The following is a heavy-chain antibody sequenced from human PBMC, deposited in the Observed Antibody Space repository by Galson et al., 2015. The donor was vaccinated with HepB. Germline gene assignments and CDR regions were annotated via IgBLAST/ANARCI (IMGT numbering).Heavy chain of an antibody. CDR2: INPNSGGT. V-gene: IGHV1-2*02. Sequence: SVKVSCKASGYTFTGYYMHWVRQAPGQGLEWMGWINPNSGGTNYAQKFQGRVTMTRDTSISTAYMELSRLRSDDTAVYYCASTIVVVPAAIPEAFDIWGQGSMVTVSS. CDR1: GYTFTGYY. J-gene: IGHJ3*02. CDR3: ASTIVVVPAAIPEAFDI. D-gene: IGHD2-2*02.